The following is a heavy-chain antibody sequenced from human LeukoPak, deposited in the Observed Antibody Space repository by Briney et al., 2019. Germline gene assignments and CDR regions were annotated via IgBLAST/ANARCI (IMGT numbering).Heavy chain of an antibody. CDR1: GYTFTSYG. CDR3: ARYMTTVTTHDY. J-gene: IGHJ4*02. Sequence: ASVKVSCKASGYTFTSYGISWVRQAPGQGLEWMGWISAYNGNINYAQKLQGRVTMTTDTSTSTAYMELRSLRSDDTAVYYCARYMTTVTTHDYWGQGTLVTVSS. CDR2: ISAYNGNI. V-gene: IGHV1-18*01. D-gene: IGHD4-17*01.